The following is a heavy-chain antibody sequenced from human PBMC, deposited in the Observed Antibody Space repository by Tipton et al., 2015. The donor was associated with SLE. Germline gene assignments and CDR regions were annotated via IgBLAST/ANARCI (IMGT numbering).Heavy chain of an antibody. CDR2: ISGGGGST. J-gene: IGHJ4*02. CDR3: AGASRSYGFFDY. V-gene: IGHV3-23*04. Sequence: QLVQSGGGLIQSGGSLRLSCATSGFTFSSYALSWVRRAPGKGLERVSAISGGGGSTYYADFVKGRFSISRDNSKNTVYLDMLSLRADDTAMYYCAGASRSYGFFDYWGQGTLVTVSP. CDR1: GFTFSSYA. D-gene: IGHD3-10*01.